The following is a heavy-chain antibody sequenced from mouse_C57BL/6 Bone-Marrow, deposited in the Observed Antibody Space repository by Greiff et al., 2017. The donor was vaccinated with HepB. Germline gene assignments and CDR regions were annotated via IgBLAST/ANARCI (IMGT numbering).Heavy chain of an antibody. CDR3: ARDSVQAWFAY. Sequence: VQLKESGGGLVKPGGSLKLSCAASGFTFSSYAMSWVRQTPEKRLEWVATISDGGSYTYYPDNVKGRFTISRDNAKNNLYLQMSHLKSEDTAMYYCARDSVQAWFAYWGQGTLVTVSA. CDR2: ISDGGSYT. D-gene: IGHD3-2*02. J-gene: IGHJ3*01. CDR1: GFTFSSYA. V-gene: IGHV5-4*01.